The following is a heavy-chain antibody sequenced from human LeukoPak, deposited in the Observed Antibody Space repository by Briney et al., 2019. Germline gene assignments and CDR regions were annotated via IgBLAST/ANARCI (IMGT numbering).Heavy chain of an antibody. D-gene: IGHD5-12*01. Sequence: PSETLSLTCTVSGASISGSGFYWWTWVRQSPGKGLEWVGEIYYSGNTNYNPSLKSRVTMSVDKSKNQFSLKLSSVTAADTAFYYCARAGGRDFHFDSWGQGTLVTVSS. CDR2: IYYSGNT. CDR1: GASISGSGFYW. CDR3: ARAGGRDFHFDS. V-gene: IGHV4-4*02. J-gene: IGHJ4*02.